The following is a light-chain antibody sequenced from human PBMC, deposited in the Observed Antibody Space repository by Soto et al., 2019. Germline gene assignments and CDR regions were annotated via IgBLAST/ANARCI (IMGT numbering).Light chain of an antibody. CDR3: QQTYSSPET. J-gene: IGKJ1*01. V-gene: IGKV1-39*01. CDR1: QTIDNY. Sequence: DIQMTQSPSSLSASVGDRVTITCRASQTIDNYLNWFQQMPGNPPKLLIYAASILQSGVQSRFSGRGSGTDFNLTISSLQPEDFATYYCQQTYSSPETLGQGTKVEI. CDR2: AAS.